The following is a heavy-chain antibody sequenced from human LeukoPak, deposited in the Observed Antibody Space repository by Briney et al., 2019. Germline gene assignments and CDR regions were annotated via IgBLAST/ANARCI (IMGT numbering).Heavy chain of an antibody. Sequence: GGSLRLSCVASAYTFSSYDMNWVRQAPGKGLEWVSHIRSSGSPIYYADSVKGRFTISRDNAKNSLYLQMNSLRAEDTAVYYCERSEVNTFDYWGQGTMVTVSS. CDR1: AYTFSSYD. D-gene: IGHD3-10*01. CDR2: IRSSGSPI. V-gene: IGHV3-48*03. J-gene: IGHJ3*01. CDR3: ERSEVNTFDY.